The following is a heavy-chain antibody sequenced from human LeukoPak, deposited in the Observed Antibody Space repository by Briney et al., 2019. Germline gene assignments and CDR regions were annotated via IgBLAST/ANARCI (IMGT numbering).Heavy chain of an antibody. CDR1: GFTFSSYA. Sequence: PGRSLRLSCAASGFTFSSYAMHWVRQAPGKGLEWVAVISYDGSNKYYADSVKGRFTISRDNSKNTLYLQMNSLTAEDTAVYYCARDQIVATGAFDDWGQGSLVTVSS. D-gene: IGHD5-12*01. J-gene: IGHJ4*02. CDR2: ISYDGSNK. CDR3: ARDQIVATGAFDD. V-gene: IGHV3-30-3*01.